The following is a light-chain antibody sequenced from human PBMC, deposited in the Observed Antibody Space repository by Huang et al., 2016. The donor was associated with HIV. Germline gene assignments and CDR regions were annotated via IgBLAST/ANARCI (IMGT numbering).Light chain of an antibody. CDR2: DAS. Sequence: DIQMTQSPSSLAASVGDRVTIACRASQAISNSLAWYQQIPGKAPKLLLYDASRLESGVPIRFSGSGSGTEYTLTISSLQPEDFATYYCQLYYSIPFTFGPGTKVDTK. J-gene: IGKJ3*01. CDR1: QAISNS. CDR3: QLYYSIPFT. V-gene: IGKV1-NL1*01.